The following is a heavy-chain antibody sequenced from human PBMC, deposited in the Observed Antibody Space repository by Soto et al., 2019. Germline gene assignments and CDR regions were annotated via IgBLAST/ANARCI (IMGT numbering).Heavy chain of an antibody. CDR1: GASISSTYW. CDR2: IYHSGST. V-gene: IGHV4-4*02. J-gene: IGHJ5*02. CDR3: ATLPPRIEVVVTPIPT. D-gene: IGHD2-21*02. Sequence: QVQLRESGPGLVKPSGTLSLTCVVSGASISSTYWWSWVRQPLGKGLEWIGEIYHSGSTKYNPSLKSRVTISIDKSNNEFSLKLNSVTAADTAVYYCATLPPRIEVVVTPIPTWGQGILVTVSS.